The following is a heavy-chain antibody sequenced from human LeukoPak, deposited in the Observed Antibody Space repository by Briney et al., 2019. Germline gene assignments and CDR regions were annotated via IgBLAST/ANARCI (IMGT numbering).Heavy chain of an antibody. CDR2: IYSGGTT. CDR1: GFTVSSNY. J-gene: IGHJ4*02. V-gene: IGHV3-66*01. Sequence: GGSLRLSCAASGFTVSSNYMSCVRQAPGKGLEWVSVIYSGGTTYYADSVKGRFTISRDNSKNTLHLQMNSLRAEDTAVYYCARDQYSYAHAAHWGQGTLVTVSS. D-gene: IGHD5-18*01. CDR3: ARDQYSYAHAAH.